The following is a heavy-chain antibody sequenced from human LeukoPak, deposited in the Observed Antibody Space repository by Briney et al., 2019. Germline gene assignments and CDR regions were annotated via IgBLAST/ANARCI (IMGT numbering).Heavy chain of an antibody. CDR3: ARDWAIAARTNCFDP. Sequence: GASVKVSCNASGYTFISYGISWVRQAPGQGLEWMGWISAYNGNTKYAQNLQGRVTMTTDTSTTTAYMELRSLRSDDTAVYYCARDWAIAARTNCFDPWGQGTLVTVSS. J-gene: IGHJ5*02. CDR2: ISAYNGNT. CDR1: GYTFISYG. D-gene: IGHD6-6*01. V-gene: IGHV1-18*01.